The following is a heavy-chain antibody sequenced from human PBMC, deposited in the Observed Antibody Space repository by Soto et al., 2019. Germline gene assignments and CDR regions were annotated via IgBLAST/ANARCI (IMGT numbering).Heavy chain of an antibody. CDR3: ATGGRYYYYGMDV. V-gene: IGHV3-33*01. CDR1: GFTFSSYG. J-gene: IGHJ6*02. D-gene: IGHD2-15*01. Sequence: QVQLVESGGGVVQPGRSLRLSCAASGFTFSSYGMHWVRQAPGKGLEWVAVIWHDGSNKYYADSVKGRFTISRDNSKNTLYLQMNSLRAEDTAVYYCATGGRYYYYGMDVWGQGTTVTVSS. CDR2: IWHDGSNK.